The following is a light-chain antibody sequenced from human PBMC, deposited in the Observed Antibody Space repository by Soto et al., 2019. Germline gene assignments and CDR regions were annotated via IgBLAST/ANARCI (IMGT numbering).Light chain of an antibody. CDR2: DAS. J-gene: IGKJ1*01. CDR1: QSISNR. V-gene: IGKV1-5*01. CDR3: QQYDTYST. Sequence: DIHITQSPSTLSASVGDRVTITCRASQSISNRLAWYHQKPGKTPNLLIYDASNLGSGVPSRFSGSGSGTEFTLTISSLQPDDFATYYCQQYDTYSTFGQGTKV.